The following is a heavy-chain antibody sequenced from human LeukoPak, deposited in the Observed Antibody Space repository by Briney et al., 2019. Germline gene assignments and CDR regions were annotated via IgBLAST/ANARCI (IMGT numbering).Heavy chain of an antibody. D-gene: IGHD3-10*01. CDR3: ARGANYYGSGSYSLYYYYMDV. CDR2: IYHSGST. Sequence: SETLSLTCAVSGYSISSGYYWGWIRQPPGKVLEWIGSIYHSGSTYYNPSLKSRVTISVDTSKNQFSLKLSSVTAADTAVYYCARGANYYGSGSYSLYYYYMDVWGKGTTVTVSS. CDR1: GYSISSGYY. V-gene: IGHV4-38-2*01. J-gene: IGHJ6*03.